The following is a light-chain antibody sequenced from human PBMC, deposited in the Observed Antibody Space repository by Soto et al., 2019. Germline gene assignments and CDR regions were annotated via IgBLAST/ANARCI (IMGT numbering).Light chain of an antibody. CDR1: QGISSY. Sequence: DIQLTQSPSFLSASVGDRVTITCRASQGISSYLAWYQQKPGKAPKLLIYAASTLQSGVPSRFSGSGSGTEFTLTIGSLQPEDFATYYCQQLNSYLYTFGQGTKLEIK. J-gene: IGKJ2*01. V-gene: IGKV1-9*01. CDR3: QQLNSYLYT. CDR2: AAS.